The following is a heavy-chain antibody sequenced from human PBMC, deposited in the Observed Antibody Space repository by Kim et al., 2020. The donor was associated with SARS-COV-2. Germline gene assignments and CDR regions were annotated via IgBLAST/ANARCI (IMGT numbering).Heavy chain of an antibody. V-gene: IGHV1-3*01. CDR3: ARPSDHDYYYGMDV. Sequence: ASVKVACKASGYSFSSYVMHWVRQGPGQRLEWLGWVNGNNGNTKQSTKFQGRVTLTRDAFADTAYMELSDLRSDDTAVYYCARPSDHDYYYGMDVWGQGTSVIVSS. CDR1: GYSFSSYV. D-gene: IGHD2-21*02. CDR2: VNGNNGNT. J-gene: IGHJ6*02.